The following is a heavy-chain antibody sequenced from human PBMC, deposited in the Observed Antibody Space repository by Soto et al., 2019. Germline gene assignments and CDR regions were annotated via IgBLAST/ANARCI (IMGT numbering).Heavy chain of an antibody. CDR2: INPNNGGT. J-gene: IGHJ6*02. CDR3: ARGGDAFLSSSLWGGDKDYGMDT. D-gene: IGHD2-21*02. Sequence: QVQLIQSGGEVKKPGASVKVSCKTSGYTFTGHYIHWVRQTPGQGLEWIGWINPNNGGTTLAQKFPGWVTWTRDSSASTAYTELIRLRTDDTATYYCARGGDAFLSSSLWGGDKDYGMDTWGQGTTVTVPS. CDR1: GYTFTGHY. V-gene: IGHV1-2*04.